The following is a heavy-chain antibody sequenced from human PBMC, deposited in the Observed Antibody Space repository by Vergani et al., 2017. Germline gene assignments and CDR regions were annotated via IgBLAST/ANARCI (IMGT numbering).Heavy chain of an antibody. V-gene: IGHV4-59*01. CDR3: ARYYYDSSGYPGYYYMDV. J-gene: IGHJ6*03. Sequence: QVQLQESGPGLVKPSETLSLTCTVSGGSISSYYWSWIRQPPGKGLEWIGYIYYSGSTNYNPSLKSRVTISLDTSKNQFSLKLSSVTAADTAVYYCARYYYDSSGYPGYYYMDVWGKGTTVTVSS. D-gene: IGHD3-22*01. CDR2: IYYSGST. CDR1: GGSISSYY.